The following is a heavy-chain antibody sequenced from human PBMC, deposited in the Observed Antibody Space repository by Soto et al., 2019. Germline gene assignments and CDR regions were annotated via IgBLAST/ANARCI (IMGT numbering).Heavy chain of an antibody. D-gene: IGHD3-22*01. CDR3: AKEGDGYYYDSSGYYGYFQH. V-gene: IGHV3-23*01. Sequence: EVQLLESGGGLVQPGGSLRLSCAASGFTFSSYAMSWVRQAPGKGLEWVSAISGSGGSTYYADSVKGRFTISRDNSKNTLYLQMNSLRAEETAVYYCAKEGDGYYYDSSGYYGYFQHWGQGTLVTVSS. CDR1: GFTFSSYA. J-gene: IGHJ1*01. CDR2: ISGSGGST.